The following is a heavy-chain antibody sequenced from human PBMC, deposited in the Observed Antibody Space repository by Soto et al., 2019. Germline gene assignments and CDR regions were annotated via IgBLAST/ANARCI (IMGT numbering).Heavy chain of an antibody. CDR2: IYQSGST. CDR3: ARVVGGYYYGMDV. V-gene: IGHV4-4*02. J-gene: IGHJ6*02. Sequence: QVQLQESGPGLVKPSGTLSLTCAVSGGSISSSNWWSWVRQPPGKGLDWIGEIYQSGSTNYNLSLNSRVTISVDKYKNQFSLKLSSVTAADTAVYYCARVVGGYYYGMDVWGQGTKVTVSS. CDR1: GGSISSSNW. D-gene: IGHD2-2*01.